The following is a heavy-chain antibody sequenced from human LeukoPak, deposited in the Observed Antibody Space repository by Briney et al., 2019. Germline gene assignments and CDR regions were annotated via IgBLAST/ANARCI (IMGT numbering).Heavy chain of an antibody. CDR2: INPSGGST. D-gene: IGHD4-17*01. CDR1: GYTFTSYY. Sequence: ASVKVSCKASGYTFTSYYMHWVRQAPGQGLEWMGIINPSGGSTSYAQKFQGRATMTRDTSTSTAYMELSSLRSEDTAVYYCARTANTQTRVVGDYGDHWYFDLWGRGTLVTVSS. V-gene: IGHV1-46*01. J-gene: IGHJ2*01. CDR3: ARTANTQTRVVGDYGDHWYFDL.